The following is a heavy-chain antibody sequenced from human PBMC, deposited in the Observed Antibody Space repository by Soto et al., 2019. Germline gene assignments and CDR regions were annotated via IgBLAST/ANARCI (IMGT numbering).Heavy chain of an antibody. V-gene: IGHV3-30*18. CDR1: GFTFSSYG. D-gene: IGHD2-2*01. CDR2: ISYDGSNK. Sequence: GGSLRLSCAASGFTFSSYGMHWVRQAPGKGLEWVAVISYDGSNKYYADSVKGRFTISRDNSKNTLYLQMNSLRAEDTAVYYCAKNRRVVPADELTMDVWGQGTTVTVSS. J-gene: IGHJ6*02. CDR3: AKNRRVVPADELTMDV.